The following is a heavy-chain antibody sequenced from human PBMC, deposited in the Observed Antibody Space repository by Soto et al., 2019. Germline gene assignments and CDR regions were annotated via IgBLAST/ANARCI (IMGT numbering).Heavy chain of an antibody. J-gene: IGHJ4*02. D-gene: IGHD6-6*01. CDR2: INPRDSDT. CDR3: ARPGSSSSDY. V-gene: IGHV5-51*01. CDR1: GYSFTTYW. Sequence: GESLKISCKGSGYSFTTYWIGWVRQMPGKGLEWMGIINPRDSDTRYSPSFQGQATISADKSINTAYLQWSSLKASDTAMYYCARPGSSSSDYWGQGTLVTVSS.